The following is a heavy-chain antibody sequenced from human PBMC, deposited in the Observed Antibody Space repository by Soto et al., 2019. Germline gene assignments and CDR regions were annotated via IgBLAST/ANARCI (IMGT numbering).Heavy chain of an antibody. V-gene: IGHV3-7*03. CDR2: IRQDESEK. Sequence: ESGGGLVPPGGSLRLSCAVSGLTFSDYWMSWVRQAPGKGLEWVANIRQDESEKNYADSVKGRFTISRDNGKSSVYLQMNSLRAEDTAVYYCTNDKFSGSYYVRGLTYYFEYWGQGTLVTVSS. D-gene: IGHD1-26*01. CDR1: GLTFSDYW. CDR3: TNDKFSGSYYVRGLTYYFEY. J-gene: IGHJ4*02.